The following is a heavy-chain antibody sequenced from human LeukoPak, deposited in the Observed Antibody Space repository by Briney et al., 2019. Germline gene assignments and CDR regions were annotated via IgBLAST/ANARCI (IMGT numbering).Heavy chain of an antibody. D-gene: IGHD6-13*01. CDR3: ARKKGPYSSSWYGAKVDAFDI. CDR1: GYTFAGYY. Sequence: ASVKVSCKASGYTFAGYYIHWVRQAPGQGLEWMGWINANNGDTNYAQKFQGRVTMTRDTSISTAYIDLSRLTSDDTAVYYCARKKGPYSSSWYGAKVDAFDIWGQGTMVTVSS. J-gene: IGHJ3*02. V-gene: IGHV1-2*02. CDR2: INANNGDT.